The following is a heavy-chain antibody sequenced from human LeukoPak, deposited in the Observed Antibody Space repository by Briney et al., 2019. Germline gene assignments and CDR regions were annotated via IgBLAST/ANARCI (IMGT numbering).Heavy chain of an antibody. Sequence: GGSLRLSCAASGFTFSSYVMHWVRQAPGKGLEYVSAITGNGGSTYYADSVKGRFTISRDNSKNTLYLQMASLRAEDTAVYYCARDRVGGSYVFDIWGQGTMVTVSS. D-gene: IGHD1-26*01. CDR3: ARDRVGGSYVFDI. J-gene: IGHJ3*02. CDR2: ITGNGGST. CDR1: GFTFSSYV. V-gene: IGHV3-64*02.